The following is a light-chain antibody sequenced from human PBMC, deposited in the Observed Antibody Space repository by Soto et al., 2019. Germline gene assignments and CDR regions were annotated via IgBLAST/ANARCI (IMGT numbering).Light chain of an antibody. CDR1: QNIRRY. Sequence: DIQMTQSPSSLSASVGDRVTITCRASQNIRRYLNWYQQKQGKAPKLLIYATSSLQSGVPSRFRGSGSGADFTLTISSLQPEDFATYYCHQTSNIPFTFGGGTKVEN. J-gene: IGKJ4*01. V-gene: IGKV1-39*01. CDR3: HQTSNIPFT. CDR2: ATS.